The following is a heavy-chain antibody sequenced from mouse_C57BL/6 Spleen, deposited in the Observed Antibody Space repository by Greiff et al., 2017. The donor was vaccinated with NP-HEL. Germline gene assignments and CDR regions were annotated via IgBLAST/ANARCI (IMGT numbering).Heavy chain of an antibody. V-gene: IGHV1-15*01. D-gene: IGHD1-1*01. CDR2: IDPETGGT. Sequence: VQLQQSGAELVRPGASVTLSCKASGYTFTDYEMHWVKQTPVHGLEWIGAIDPETGGTAYNQKFKGKAILTADKSSSTAYMELRSLTSEDSVVYYCTRKDYYYGSPWFAYWGQGTLVTVSA. J-gene: IGHJ3*01. CDR1: GYTFTDYE. CDR3: TRKDYYYGSPWFAY.